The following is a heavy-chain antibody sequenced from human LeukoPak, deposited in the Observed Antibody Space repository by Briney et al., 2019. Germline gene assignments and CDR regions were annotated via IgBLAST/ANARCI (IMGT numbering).Heavy chain of an antibody. D-gene: IGHD2-2*01. Sequence: ASETLSLTCAVYGGSFSGYYWSWIRQPPGKGLEWIGSIYYSGSTYYNPSLKSRVTISVDTSKNQFSLKLSSVTAADTAVYYCASRRLIGYCSSTSCTLQGFDPWGQGSLVTVSS. CDR1: GGSFSGYY. CDR3: ASRRLIGYCSSTSCTLQGFDP. V-gene: IGHV4-34*01. CDR2: IYYSGST. J-gene: IGHJ5*02.